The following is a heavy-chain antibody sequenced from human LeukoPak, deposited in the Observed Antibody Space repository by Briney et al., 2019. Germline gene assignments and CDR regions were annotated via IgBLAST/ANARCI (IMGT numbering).Heavy chain of an antibody. J-gene: IGHJ6*02. CDR1: GGSISSRSHY. CDR2: IYSSGGT. D-gene: IGHD2-2*01. CDR3: VRRSDCSTTSCYFYHGMDV. Sequence: SETLSLTCTVSGGSISSRSHYWVWMRQPPGKGLEWIGSIYSSGGTHYTPSLESRVTVAVDTSKNQFSLTLTSVTAADTAVYYCVRRSDCSTTSCYFYHGMDVWGQGTTVTVSS. V-gene: IGHV4-39*01.